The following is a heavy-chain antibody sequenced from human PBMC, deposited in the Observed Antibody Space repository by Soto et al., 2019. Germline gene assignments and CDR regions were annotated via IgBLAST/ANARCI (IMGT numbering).Heavy chain of an antibody. J-gene: IGHJ6*02. CDR1: GFTFSSYG. V-gene: IGHV3-33*01. CDR3: ARDQQDQLLPYYYYYYGMDV. Sequence: VGSLRLSCAASGFTFSSYGMHWVRQAPGKGLEWVAVIWYDGSNKYYADSVKGRFTISRDNSKNTLYLQMNSLRAEDTAVYYCARDQQDQLLPYYYYYYGMDVWGQGTTVTVSS. CDR2: IWYDGSNK. D-gene: IGHD2-2*01.